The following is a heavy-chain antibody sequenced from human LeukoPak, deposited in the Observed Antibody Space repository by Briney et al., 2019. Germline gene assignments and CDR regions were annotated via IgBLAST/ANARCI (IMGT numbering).Heavy chain of an antibody. Sequence: PSETLSLTCGVSGGSITSTNFWSWVRQPPGGGLEWIGEISLAGRTRYDPSLKSRVNISIDESKNHLYLNLASVTAADTAVYYCSRESGPFCPFGHWGQGTLVAVTS. CDR3: SRESGPFCPFGH. V-gene: IGHV4-4*02. D-gene: IGHD1-26*01. CDR2: ISLAGRT. J-gene: IGHJ4*02. CDR1: GGSITSTNF.